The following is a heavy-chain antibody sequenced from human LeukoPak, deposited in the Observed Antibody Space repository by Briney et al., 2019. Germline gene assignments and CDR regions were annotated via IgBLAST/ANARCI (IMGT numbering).Heavy chain of an antibody. CDR3: ARSREGSSSWPDAFDI. D-gene: IGHD6-13*01. V-gene: IGHV3-21*01. CDR1: GFTFSSYS. J-gene: IGHJ3*02. CDR2: ISSSSSYI. Sequence: GGSLRLSCAASGFTFSSYSMNWVRQAPGKGLEWVSYISSSSSYIYYADSVKGRFTISRDNAKNSLYLQMNSLRAEDTAVYYCARSREGSSSWPDAFDIWGQGTMVTVSS.